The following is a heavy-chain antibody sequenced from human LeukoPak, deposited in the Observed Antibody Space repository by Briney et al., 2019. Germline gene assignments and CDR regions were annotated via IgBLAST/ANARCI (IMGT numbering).Heavy chain of an antibody. D-gene: IGHD6-13*01. CDR3: ARDLEQQLVGIYYFDY. CDR1: GFTFSDYY. J-gene: IGHJ4*02. V-gene: IGHV3-11*01. Sequence: GGSLRLSCAASGFTFSDYYMSWIRQAPGKGLEWVSYISSSGSTIYYADSVKGRFTISRDNAKNSLYLQMNSLRAEDTAVYYCARDLEQQLVGIYYFDYWGQGTLATVSS. CDR2: ISSSGSTI.